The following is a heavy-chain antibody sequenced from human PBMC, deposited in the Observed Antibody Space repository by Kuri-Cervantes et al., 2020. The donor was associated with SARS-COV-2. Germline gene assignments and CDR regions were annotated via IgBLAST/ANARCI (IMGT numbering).Heavy chain of an antibody. D-gene: IGHD3-10*01. CDR3: ARDMGDRLLWFGELLY. J-gene: IGHJ4*02. CDR1: GYTFTSYG. Sequence: KISCKASGYTFTSYGISWVRQAPGQGLEWMGWISAYNGNTNYAQKLQGRVTMTTDTSTSTAYMELRSLRSDDTAVYYCARDMGDRLLWFGELLYWGQGTLVTVSS. V-gene: IGHV1-18*04. CDR2: ISAYNGNT.